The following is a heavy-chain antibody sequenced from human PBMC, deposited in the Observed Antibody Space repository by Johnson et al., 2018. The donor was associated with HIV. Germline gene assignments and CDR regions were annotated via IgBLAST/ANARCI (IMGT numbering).Heavy chain of an antibody. CDR2: ISYDGINK. Sequence: QMQLVESGGGVVQPGRSLRLSCAASGFSFSYYAMHWVRQAPGKGLEWVAVISYDGINKYYAQSVKGRFTISRDNSKKTLYLQMNSLRAEDTAVYNCARDLVGGSYRLGAFDIWGQGTMVTVSS. J-gene: IGHJ3*02. V-gene: IGHV3-30-3*01. CDR3: ARDLVGGSYRLGAFDI. D-gene: IGHD1-26*01. CDR1: GFSFSYYA.